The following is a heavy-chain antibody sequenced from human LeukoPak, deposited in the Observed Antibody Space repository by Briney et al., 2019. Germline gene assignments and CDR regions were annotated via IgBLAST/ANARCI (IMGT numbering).Heavy chain of an antibody. CDR3: ARGLGGGSYFDFDY. D-gene: IGHD1-26*01. CDR1: GGSISSYY. V-gene: IGHV4-59*01. Sequence: SETLSLTCTVSGGSISSYYWSWIRQPPGKGLEWIGFIYYSGTTNYNPSLKSRVTISVDTSKNQFSLKLSSVTAADTAVYYCARGLGGGSYFDFDYWGQGTLVTVSS. J-gene: IGHJ4*02. CDR2: IYYSGTT.